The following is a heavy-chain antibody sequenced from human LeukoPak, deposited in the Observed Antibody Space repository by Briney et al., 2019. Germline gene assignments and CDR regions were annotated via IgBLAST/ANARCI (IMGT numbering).Heavy chain of an antibody. V-gene: IGHV1-69*04. D-gene: IGHD4-17*01. Sequence: SVKVSCKASGGTFSSYAISWVRQAPGQGLEWMGRIIPILGIANYAQKFQGRVMITADKSTSTAYMELSSLRSEDTAVYYCARGDYGDYSDYYYGMDVWGQGTTVTVSS. CDR3: ARGDYGDYSDYYYGMDV. J-gene: IGHJ6*02. CDR2: IIPILGIA. CDR1: GGTFSSYA.